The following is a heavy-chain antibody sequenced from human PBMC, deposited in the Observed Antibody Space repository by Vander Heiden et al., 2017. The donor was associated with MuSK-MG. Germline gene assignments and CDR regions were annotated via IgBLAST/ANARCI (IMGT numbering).Heavy chain of an antibody. CDR2: IRSSGSTI. CDR3: ARDRGVPGWFDY. J-gene: IGHJ4*02. V-gene: IGHV3-11*01. Sequence: QVQLVESGGGLVKPGGSLRLYCAASACTFSKYYKSWTSQAPGKGMEWVSYIRSSGSTIYYAEYVKGRLTISRDNAKNSLYLQMNSLRAEDTAVYYCARDRGVPGWFDYWGQGTLVTVSS. CDR1: ACTFSKYY. D-gene: IGHD2-15*01.